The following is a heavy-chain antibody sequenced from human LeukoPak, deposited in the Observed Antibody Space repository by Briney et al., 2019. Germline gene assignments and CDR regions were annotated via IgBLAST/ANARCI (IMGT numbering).Heavy chain of an antibody. J-gene: IGHJ5*02. CDR1: GYTFTSYG. V-gene: IGHV1-18*01. CDR3: ARGGYSYGYAANWFDP. D-gene: IGHD5-18*01. CDR2: ISAYNGNT. Sequence: ASVKVSRKASGYTFTSYGISWVRQAPGQGLERMGWISAYNGNTNYAQKLQGRVTMTTDTSTSTAYMELRSLRSDDTAVDYCARGGYSYGYAANWFDPWGQGTLVTVSS.